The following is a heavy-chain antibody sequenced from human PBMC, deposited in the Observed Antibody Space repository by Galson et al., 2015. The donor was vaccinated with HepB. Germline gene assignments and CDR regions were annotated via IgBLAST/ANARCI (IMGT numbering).Heavy chain of an antibody. CDR3: ARDRGYGDYAY. J-gene: IGHJ4*02. Sequence: TLSLTCTVSGASISSGGYYWSWIRQHPGKGLEWIGYIYYSGGTYSNPSLRSRVTISVDTSKNQFSLKLISVTAADTAVYYCARDRGYGDYAYWGQGTLVTVSS. D-gene: IGHD4-17*01. V-gene: IGHV4-31*03. CDR1: GASISSGGYY. CDR2: IYYSGGT.